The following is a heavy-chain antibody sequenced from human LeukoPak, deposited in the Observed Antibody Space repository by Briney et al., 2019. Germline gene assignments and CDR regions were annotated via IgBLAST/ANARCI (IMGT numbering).Heavy chain of an antibody. J-gene: IGHJ5*02. V-gene: IGHV1-46*01. D-gene: IGHD1-26*01. Sequence: GASVKVSCKASGYTFTRHYMHWVRQAPGQGLEWMGVINPGGSWTSYAQKFQGRVTMTRDMSTSTDHMELSSLRSEDTAVYYCARDNSVGDTAWWFDPWGQGTLVTVSS. CDR1: GYTFTRHY. CDR2: INPGGSWT. CDR3: ARDNSVGDTAWWFDP.